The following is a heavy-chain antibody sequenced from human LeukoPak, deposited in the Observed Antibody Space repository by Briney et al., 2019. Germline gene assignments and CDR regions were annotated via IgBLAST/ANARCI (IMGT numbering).Heavy chain of an antibody. CDR2: IGGSSSSI. CDR3: ARELPGEAFDV. J-gene: IGHJ3*01. D-gene: IGHD7-27*01. Sequence: PGGSLRLSCAASGFTFSGHTMNWVRQAPGKGLEWVSSIGGSSSSIYYADSVKGRFTISRDNAKNSLYLQMNSLRAEDTAIYYCARELPGEAFDVWGQGTMVTVSS. CDR1: GFTFSGHT. V-gene: IGHV3-21*01.